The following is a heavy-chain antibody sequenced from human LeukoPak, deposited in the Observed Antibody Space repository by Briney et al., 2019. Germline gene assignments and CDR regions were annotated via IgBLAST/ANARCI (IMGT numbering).Heavy chain of an antibody. Sequence: PGGSLRLSCAASGFTFDDYAMHWVRQAPGKGLEWVSGISWNSGSIGYADSVKGRFTISRDNAKNSLYLQMNSLRAEDTALYYCAKDIGRLIAAAGTLNYYYYGMDVWGQGTTVTVSS. D-gene: IGHD6-13*01. CDR1: GFTFDDYA. CDR2: ISWNSGSI. V-gene: IGHV3-9*01. CDR3: AKDIGRLIAAAGTLNYYYYGMDV. J-gene: IGHJ6*02.